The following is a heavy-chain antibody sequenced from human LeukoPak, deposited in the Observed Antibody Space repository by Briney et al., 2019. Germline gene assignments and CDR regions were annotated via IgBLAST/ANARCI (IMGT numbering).Heavy chain of an antibody. D-gene: IGHD3-10*01. Sequence: SETLSLTCTVSGGSISSYYWSWIRQPPGKGLEWIGCIYYSGSTNYNPSLKSRVTISVDTSKNQFSLKLSSVTAADTAVYYCARGPPGSYLFDYWGQGTLVTVSS. CDR1: GGSISSYY. CDR3: ARGPPGSYLFDY. J-gene: IGHJ4*02. CDR2: IYYSGST. V-gene: IGHV4-59*01.